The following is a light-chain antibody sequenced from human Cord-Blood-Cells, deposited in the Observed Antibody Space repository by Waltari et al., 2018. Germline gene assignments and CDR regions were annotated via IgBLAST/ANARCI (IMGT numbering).Light chain of an antibody. J-gene: IGLJ3*02. CDR1: ALPKQY. CDR3: QSADSSGTYPV. Sequence: SYELTQPPSVSVSPGQTARITCSGDALPKQYAYWYQQKPGQAPVLVIYKDSERPSGITERFSGSSSGTTVTLTISGVQAEDEADYYCQSADSSGTYPVFGGGTKLTVL. V-gene: IGLV3-25*03. CDR2: KDS.